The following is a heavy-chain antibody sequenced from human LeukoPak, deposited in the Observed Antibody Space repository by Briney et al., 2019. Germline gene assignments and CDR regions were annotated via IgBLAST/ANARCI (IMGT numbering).Heavy chain of an antibody. CDR2: IYPGDSDT. Sequence: GESLKISCKGPGYSFTSYWIGWVRQMPGKGLEWMGIIYPGDSDTRYSPSFQGQVTISADKSISTAYLQWSSLKASDTAMYYCARRGYSGYDTYYFDYWGQGTLVTVSS. D-gene: IGHD5-12*01. J-gene: IGHJ4*02. CDR3: ARRGYSGYDTYYFDY. V-gene: IGHV5-51*01. CDR1: GYSFTSYW.